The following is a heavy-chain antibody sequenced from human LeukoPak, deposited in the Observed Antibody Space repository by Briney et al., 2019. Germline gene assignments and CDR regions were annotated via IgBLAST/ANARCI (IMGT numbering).Heavy chain of an antibody. CDR3: ARDRMGVGARFDP. J-gene: IGHJ5*02. V-gene: IGHV4-39*07. CDR1: GGSIGNIYY. Sequence: SETLSLTCNVSGGSIGNIYYWGWIRQPPGKGLEWIGNIFYSGSTYYNPSLKSRVTISVDTSKNQFSLKLSSVTAADTAVYYCARDRMGVGARFDPWGQGTLVTVSS. D-gene: IGHD1-26*01. CDR2: IFYSGST.